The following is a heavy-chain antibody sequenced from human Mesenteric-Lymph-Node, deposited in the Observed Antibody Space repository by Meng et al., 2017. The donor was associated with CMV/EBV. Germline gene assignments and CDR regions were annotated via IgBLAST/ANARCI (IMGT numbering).Heavy chain of an antibody. V-gene: IGHV1-69*04. CDR3: ARDAGGPIFGVVMKPFDY. CDR2: IIPILGIP. Sequence: SVKVSCKASGGIFSSYTINWVRQAPGQGLEWMGRIIPILGIPNYAQKFQDRVTITADKSTSTSYMELSSLRSEDTAVYYCARDAGGPIFGVVMKPFDYWGQGTLVTVSS. D-gene: IGHD3-3*01. CDR1: GGIFSSYT. J-gene: IGHJ4*02.